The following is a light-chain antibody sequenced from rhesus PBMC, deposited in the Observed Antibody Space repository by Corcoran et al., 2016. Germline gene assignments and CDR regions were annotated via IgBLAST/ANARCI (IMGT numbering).Light chain of an antibody. V-gene: IGKV1-25*02. CDR2: AAS. Sequence: DIQMTQSPSSLSASVGDTVTITCQASQGISNNLAWYQQKQGKVPKLLCYAASTFQSGVPSRLSGNGVGTYFALPIGSLQTEDFATYYCQHGYGNLAFGGGTKVELK. J-gene: IGKJ4*01. CDR3: QHGYGNLA. CDR1: QGISNN.